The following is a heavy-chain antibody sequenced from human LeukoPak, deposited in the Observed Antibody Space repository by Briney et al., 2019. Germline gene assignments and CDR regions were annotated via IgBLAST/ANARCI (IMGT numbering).Heavy chain of an antibody. CDR2: IYPGDSDT. V-gene: IGHV5-51*01. Sequence: GESLKISCKGSGYSFTSYWIGWVRQMPGKGLEWMGIIYPGDSDTRYSPSFQGQVTISADKSISTAYLQWSSLKASDTAMYYCARHPGGIAAAGEVDYWGQGTLVTVSS. J-gene: IGHJ4*02. CDR3: ARHPGGIAAAGEVDY. CDR1: GYSFTSYW. D-gene: IGHD6-13*01.